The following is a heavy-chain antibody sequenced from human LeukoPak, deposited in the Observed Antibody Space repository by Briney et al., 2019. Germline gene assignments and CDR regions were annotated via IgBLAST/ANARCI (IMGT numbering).Heavy chain of an antibody. CDR1: GFTFSSYA. D-gene: IGHD3-10*01. V-gene: IGHV3-23*01. CDR2: ISASGGST. CDR3: AKDREVRGVMPYYFDF. Sequence: GGSLRLSCAASGFTFSSYAMSWVRQAPGKGLEWVSAISASGGSTYFADSVKGRFTLSRDNSKNTLYLQMNSLRAEDTALYYCAKDREVRGVMPYYFDFWGQGTMVTVSS. J-gene: IGHJ3*01.